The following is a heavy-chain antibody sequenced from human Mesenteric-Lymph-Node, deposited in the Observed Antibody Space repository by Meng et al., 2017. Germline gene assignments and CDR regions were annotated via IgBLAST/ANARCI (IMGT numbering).Heavy chain of an antibody. D-gene: IGHD1-26*01. CDR1: GGSISSGSYY. Sequence: LRLSCTVSGGSISSGSYYWSWIRQPAGKGLEWIGRIYTSGSTNYNPSLKSRVTISVDTSKNQFSLKLSSVTAADTAVYYCARDPIVGTTKHWYFDLWGRGTLVTVSS. J-gene: IGHJ2*01. V-gene: IGHV4-61*02. CDR2: IYTSGST. CDR3: ARDPIVGTTKHWYFDL.